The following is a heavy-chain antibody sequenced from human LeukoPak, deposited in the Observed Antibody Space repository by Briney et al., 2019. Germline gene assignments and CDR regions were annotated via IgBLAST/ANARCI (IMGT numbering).Heavy chain of an antibody. D-gene: IGHD2-21*02. CDR3: ARAPSYCGGDCTVYFDY. J-gene: IGHJ4*02. CDR2: FYYGGRT. CDR1: GGSVSGYY. Sequence: VRPSETLSLTCTGSGGSVSGYYWSWIRQPPGKGLEWITYFYYGGRTNYNPSLRSRVTVSVDTAKNQFSLKLNSVTAVDTAVYYCARAPSYCGGDCTVYFDYWGQGTLVTVSS. V-gene: IGHV4-59*02.